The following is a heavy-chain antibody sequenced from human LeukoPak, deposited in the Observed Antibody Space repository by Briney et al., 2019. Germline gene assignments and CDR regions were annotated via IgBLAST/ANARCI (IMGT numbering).Heavy chain of an antibody. D-gene: IGHD1-26*01. CDR1: GFIFSSYA. J-gene: IGHJ4*02. CDR3: AKQRPLIVGAINY. V-gene: IGHV3-23*01. Sequence: GGSLRLSCAASGFIFSSYAMSWVRQAPGKGLEWVSSISGSGDSTYFADSVKGRLTISRDNSKNTLYLQMNSLRVEDTAMYYCAKQRPLIVGAINYWGQGTLVTVSS. CDR2: ISGSGDST.